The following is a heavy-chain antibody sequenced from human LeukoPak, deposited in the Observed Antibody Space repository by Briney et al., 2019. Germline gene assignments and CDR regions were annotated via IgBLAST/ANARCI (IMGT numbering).Heavy chain of an antibody. Sequence: GASVKVSCKASGGTFSSYAISWVRQAPGQGLEWMGIINPSGGSTSYAQKFQGRVTMTRDMSTSTVYMELSSLRSEDTAVYYCASEIAVAGHRADGDAFDIWGQGTMVTVSS. CDR1: GGTFSSYA. CDR3: ASEIAVAGHRADGDAFDI. D-gene: IGHD6-19*01. CDR2: INPSGGST. V-gene: IGHV1-46*01. J-gene: IGHJ3*02.